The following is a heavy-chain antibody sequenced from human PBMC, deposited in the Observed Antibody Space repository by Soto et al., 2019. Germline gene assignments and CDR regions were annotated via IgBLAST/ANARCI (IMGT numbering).Heavy chain of an antibody. J-gene: IGHJ4*02. CDR3: ARTPYYYDSGGYYY. CDR1: GFTFSSYT. V-gene: IGHV3-21*01. CDR2: ISSSSTYI. D-gene: IGHD3-22*01. Sequence: EVQLVESGGGLVKPGGSLRLSCAASGFTFSSYTMNWVRQAPGKGLEWVSSISSSSTYIYYADSVKGRFTISRDNAKNSLYLQMNSLRAEETAVYYCARTPYYYDSGGYYYWGQGTLVAVSS.